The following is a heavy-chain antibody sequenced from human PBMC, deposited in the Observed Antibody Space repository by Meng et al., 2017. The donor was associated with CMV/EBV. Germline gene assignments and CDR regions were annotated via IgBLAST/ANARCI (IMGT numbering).Heavy chain of an antibody. D-gene: IGHD2-2*01. CDR1: GGSFSGYY. Sequence: SETLSLTCAVYGGSFSGYYWSWIRQPPGKGLEWIGEINHSGSTNYNPSLKSRVTISVDTSKNQFSLKLSSVTAADTAVYYCASSLRYCSSTRCSHNGGVDVWGQGTTVTVSS. V-gene: IGHV4-34*01. CDR3: ASSLRYCSSTRCSHNGGVDV. CDR2: INHSGST. J-gene: IGHJ6*02.